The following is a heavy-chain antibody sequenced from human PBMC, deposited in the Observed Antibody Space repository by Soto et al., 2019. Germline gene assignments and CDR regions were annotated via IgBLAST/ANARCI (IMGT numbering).Heavy chain of an antibody. V-gene: IGHV3-7*01. CDR3: ARGRSDDYFDY. CDR2: IKQDGSEK. Sequence: GESLKISCAASGFTFSGYYMTWVRQSPGRGLEWVGNIKQDGSEKYYVDSLKGRFTISRDKAKKSLYLQMNSLRVEDTAVYYCARGRSDDYFDYWGQGTLVTVSS. J-gene: IGHJ4*02. D-gene: IGHD2-15*01. CDR1: GFTFSGYY.